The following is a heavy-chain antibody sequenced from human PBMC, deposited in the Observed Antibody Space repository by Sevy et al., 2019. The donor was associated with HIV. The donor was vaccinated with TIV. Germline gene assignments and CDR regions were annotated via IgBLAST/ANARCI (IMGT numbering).Heavy chain of an antibody. CDR2: ISYDTTKK. CDR1: GFSFSDYG. Sequence: GGSLRLSCTTSGFSFSDYGMHWVRQAPGKGLEWVSGISYDTTKKDYADSVKGRFIISRDNSKNTLYLEMNSLRGEDTAVYYCAKSVETVPTETNFEHWGQGTLVTVSS. J-gene: IGHJ4*02. V-gene: IGHV3-30*18. CDR3: AKSVETVPTETNFEH. D-gene: IGHD2-21*02.